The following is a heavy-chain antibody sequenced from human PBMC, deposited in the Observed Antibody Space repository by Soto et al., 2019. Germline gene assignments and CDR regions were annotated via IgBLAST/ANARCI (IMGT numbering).Heavy chain of an antibody. CDR2: ILNDGSNR. Sequence: QVQLVESGGGVVQPGRSLRLSCAASGFTFSNYGMHWVRQAPGKGLEWVAVILNDGSNRYHADSVKDRFTISRDNSKNTLYLQMNSLRAEDTAVYYCAGDDEYSGNGMDVWGKGTTVTVSP. J-gene: IGHJ6*04. D-gene: IGHD3-10*01. CDR3: AGDDEYSGNGMDV. V-gene: IGHV3-33*01. CDR1: GFTFSNYG.